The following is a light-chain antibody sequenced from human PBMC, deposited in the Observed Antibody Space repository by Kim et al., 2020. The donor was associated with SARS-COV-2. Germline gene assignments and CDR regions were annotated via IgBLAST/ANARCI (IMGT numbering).Light chain of an antibody. Sequence: SPGERATLSCRASQSVSSNLAWNQQKPGQAPRLLIYGASTRATGIPARFSGSGSGTDFTLTTNSLQSEDFAVYYCQQYNNWPPLTFGGGTKVDIK. V-gene: IGKV3-15*01. CDR2: GAS. J-gene: IGKJ4*01. CDR3: QQYNNWPPLT. CDR1: QSVSSN.